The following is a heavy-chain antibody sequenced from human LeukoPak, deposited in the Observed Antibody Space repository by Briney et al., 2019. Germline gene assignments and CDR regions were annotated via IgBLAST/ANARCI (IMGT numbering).Heavy chain of an antibody. Sequence: GESLRLSCAASGFTFSSYAMSWVRQAPGRGLEWVSAISGSGGSTYYADSVKGRFTISRDNSKNTLYLQMNSLRAEDTAVYYCAKIRINYDFWSGYQDFDYWGQGTLVTVSS. CDR2: ISGSGGST. CDR1: GFTFSSYA. CDR3: AKIRINYDFWSGYQDFDY. D-gene: IGHD3-3*01. J-gene: IGHJ4*02. V-gene: IGHV3-23*01.